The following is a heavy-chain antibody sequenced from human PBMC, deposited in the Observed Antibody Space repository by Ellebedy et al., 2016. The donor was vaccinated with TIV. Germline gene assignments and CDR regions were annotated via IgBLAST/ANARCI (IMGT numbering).Heavy chain of an antibody. V-gene: IGHV3-30*01. CDR1: GFTLRNYA. J-gene: IGHJ6*02. Sequence: PGGSLRLSCAASGFTLRNYAMHWVRQAPGKGLEWVALISYDGGNKYHADSVKGRFTISRDNSKNTLYLQMDSLRAEDTAVYYCARDLSSSWYNYYYGMDLWGQGTTVTVSS. CDR3: ARDLSSSWYNYYYGMDL. D-gene: IGHD6-13*01. CDR2: ISYDGGNK.